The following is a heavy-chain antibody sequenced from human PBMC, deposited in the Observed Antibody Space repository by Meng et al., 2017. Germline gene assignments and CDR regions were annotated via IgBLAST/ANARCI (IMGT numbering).Heavy chain of an antibody. V-gene: IGHV7-4-1*02. CDR3: ARAHSSGWYSFFDY. D-gene: IGHD6-19*01. J-gene: IGHJ4*02. Sequence: QVQLVQSGFEFKEPGASVKVSCKASGYTFSTNVMNWVRQAPGQGLEWMGWINTKTGKPTYAQGFTGRLAFSLDTSASTAFLQINSLKAEDTAVYYCARAHSSGWYSFFDYWGQGTLVTVSS. CDR2: INTKTGKP. CDR1: GYTFSTNV.